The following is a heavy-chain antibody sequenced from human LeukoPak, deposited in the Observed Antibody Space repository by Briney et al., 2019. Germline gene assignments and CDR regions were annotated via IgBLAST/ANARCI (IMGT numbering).Heavy chain of an antibody. V-gene: IGHV4-34*01. J-gene: IGHJ4*02. CDR1: GGSFSGYY. D-gene: IGHD3-10*01. CDR2: INHSGST. Sequence: KTSETLSLTCAVYGGSFSGYYWSWIRQPPGKGLEWIGEINHSGSTNYNPSLKSRVTISVDTSKNQFSLKLSSVTAANTAVCYCVTARPRISGFDYWGQGTLVTVSS. CDR3: VTARPRISGFDY.